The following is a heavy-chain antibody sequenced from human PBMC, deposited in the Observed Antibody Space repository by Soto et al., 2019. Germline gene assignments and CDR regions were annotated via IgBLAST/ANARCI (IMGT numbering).Heavy chain of an antibody. CDR2: ISGSGGST. CDR3: ATRPPFWSGYYSTRDFDY. Sequence: EVQLLESGGGLVQPGGSLRLSCAASGFTFSSYAMSWVRQAPGKGLEWVSAISGSGGSTYYADSVKGRFTISRDNAKNTLYLQMNSLRAEDTAVYYCATRPPFWSGYYSTRDFDYWGQGTLVTVSS. D-gene: IGHD3-3*01. V-gene: IGHV3-23*01. CDR1: GFTFSSYA. J-gene: IGHJ4*02.